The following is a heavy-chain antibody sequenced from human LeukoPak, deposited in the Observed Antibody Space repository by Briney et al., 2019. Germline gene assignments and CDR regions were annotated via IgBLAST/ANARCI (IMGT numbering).Heavy chain of an antibody. J-gene: IGHJ4*02. CDR1: GGSISSSSYY. D-gene: IGHD6-19*01. V-gene: IGHV4-39*01. Sequence: MASETLSLTCTVSGGSISSSSYYWGWIRQPPGKGLEWIGSIYYSGSTYYNPSLKSRVTISVDTSKNQFSLKLSSVTAADTAVYYCASHTVAGKPSFDYWGQGTLVTVSS. CDR2: IYYSGST. CDR3: ASHTVAGKPSFDY.